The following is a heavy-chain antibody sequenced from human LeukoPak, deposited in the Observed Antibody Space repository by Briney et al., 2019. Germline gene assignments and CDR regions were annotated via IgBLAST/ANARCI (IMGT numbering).Heavy chain of an antibody. J-gene: IGHJ4*02. D-gene: IGHD1-26*01. CDR1: GFTVSNNY. Sequence: GGSLRLSCAASGFTVSNNYMNWVRQAPGKGLEWVSLIYSGGSTYYADSVKGRFTISRDNSENTLYLQMNSLRAEDTAVYYCAKQKSGSYWGYWGQGTLVTVSS. CDR3: AKQKSGSYWGY. CDR2: IYSGGST. V-gene: IGHV3-53*01.